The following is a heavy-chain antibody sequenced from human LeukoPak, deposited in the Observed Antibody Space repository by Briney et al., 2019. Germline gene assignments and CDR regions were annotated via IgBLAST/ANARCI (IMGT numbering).Heavy chain of an antibody. CDR2: ISDNGGET. Sequence: GGSLRLSCAASGFTFTDYAMSWVRRAPEKGLEWISTISDNGGETYHADSVKGRFAISRDNSKNTLFLQMNSLRAEDSAVYYCATDRERDPSVYYLVGGQGTLITVSS. J-gene: IGHJ4*02. V-gene: IGHV3-23*01. CDR1: GFTFTDYA. CDR3: ATDRERDPSVYYLV. D-gene: IGHD3-22*01.